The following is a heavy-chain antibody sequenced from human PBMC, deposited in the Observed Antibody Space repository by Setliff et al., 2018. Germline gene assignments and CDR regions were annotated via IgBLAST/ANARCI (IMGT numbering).Heavy chain of an antibody. Sequence: AGGSLRLSCAASGFTFSSYWMHWVRQAPGKGLEWVANIKKDGSIKYYLDSVRGRFTISRDNAENSLTLQMNSLRVEDTAVYYCAREQWLDPPGYYYMDVWAKGTTVTVSS. CDR1: GFTFSSYW. CDR2: IKKDGSIK. J-gene: IGHJ6*03. CDR3: AREQWLDPPGYYYMDV. V-gene: IGHV3-7*01. D-gene: IGHD6-19*01.